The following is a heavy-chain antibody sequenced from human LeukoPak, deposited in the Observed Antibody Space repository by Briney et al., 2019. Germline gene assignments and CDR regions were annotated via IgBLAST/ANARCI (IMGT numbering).Heavy chain of an antibody. D-gene: IGHD5-24*01. Sequence: PSETLSLTCTVSGGSISSGGYYWSWIRQPPGKGLEWIGYIYHSGSTYYNPSLKSRVTISVDRSKSQFSLKLSSVTAADTAVYYCAALRDGYNYPSFDYWGQGTLVTVSS. CDR2: IYHSGST. J-gene: IGHJ4*02. CDR3: AALRDGYNYPSFDY. CDR1: GGSISSGGYY. V-gene: IGHV4-30-2*01.